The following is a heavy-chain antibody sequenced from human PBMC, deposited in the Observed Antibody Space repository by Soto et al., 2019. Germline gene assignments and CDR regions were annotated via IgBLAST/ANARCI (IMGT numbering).Heavy chain of an antibody. CDR2: INPISGAT. D-gene: IGHD1-7*01. CDR3: ARDGVSSTEYTWNYGTYFDY. CDR1: GYTFTGYY. Sequence: ASVKVSCKASGYTFTGYYIHWVRQAFGEGLEWMGWINPISGATNYAQKFQGRFTISRDSTKQTLYLQMNSLRPDDTAMYYCARDGVSSTEYTWNYGTYFDYWGQGALVTVSS. J-gene: IGHJ4*02. V-gene: IGHV1-2*02.